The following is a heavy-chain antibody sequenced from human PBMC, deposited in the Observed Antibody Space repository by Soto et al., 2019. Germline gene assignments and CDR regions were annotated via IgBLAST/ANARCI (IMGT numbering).Heavy chain of an antibody. J-gene: IGHJ6*03. CDR3: ASCKYSSSSGYYYYMDV. CDR1: GGSISSSIYY. CDR2: IYYSGST. V-gene: IGHV4-39*01. Sequence: LTCTVSGGSISSSIYYWGWIRQPPGKGLEWIGSIYYSGSTYYNPSLKSRVTISVDTSKNQFSLKLSSVTAADTAVYYCASCKYSSSSGYYYYMDVWGKGTTVTVSS. D-gene: IGHD6-6*01.